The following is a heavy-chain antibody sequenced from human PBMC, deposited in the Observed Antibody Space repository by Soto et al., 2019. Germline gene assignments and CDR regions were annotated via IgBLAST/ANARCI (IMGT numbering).Heavy chain of an antibody. CDR3: TAAAAGTVRLYYYYGMDV. CDR2: IIPIFGTA. J-gene: IGHJ6*02. V-gene: IGHV1-69*13. CDR1: GGTFSSYA. D-gene: IGHD6-13*01. Sequence: SVKVSCKASGGTFSSYAISWVRQAPGQGLEWMGGIIPIFGTANYAQKFQGRVTITADESTSTAYMELSSLRSEDTAVYYCTAAAAGTVRLYYYYGMDVWGQGTTVTVSS.